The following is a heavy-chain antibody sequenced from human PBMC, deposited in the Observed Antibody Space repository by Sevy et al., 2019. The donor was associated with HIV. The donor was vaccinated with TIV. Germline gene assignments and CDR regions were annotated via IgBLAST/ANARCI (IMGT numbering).Heavy chain of an antibody. CDR1: GGSTSTYY. CDR2: ISDSGFS. Sequence: SETLSLTCTVSGGSTSTYYWNWIRQPPGKGLEWIGYISDSGFSNDNPSLRSRVTISIDTSKNQFSLRLTSVSAADKAVYYCARGGGRTDWGMDVWGPGTTVTVSS. V-gene: IGHV4-59*01. D-gene: IGHD1-1*01. CDR3: ARGGGRTDWGMDV. J-gene: IGHJ6*02.